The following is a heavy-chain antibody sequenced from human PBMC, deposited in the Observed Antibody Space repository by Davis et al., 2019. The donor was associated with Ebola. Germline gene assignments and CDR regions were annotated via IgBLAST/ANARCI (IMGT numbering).Heavy chain of an antibody. J-gene: IGHJ4*02. Sequence: SETLSLTCTVSGGSFSSSDFYWGWIRQPPGKGLEWIGSTHYSETTYYNPSLKSRLTISVDTSQNQFSLRLRSVTAADTAVYYCARHRREKSHYYGSGSPNYFDYWGQGTLVTVSS. D-gene: IGHD3-10*01. V-gene: IGHV4-39*01. CDR1: GGSFSSSDFY. CDR3: ARHRREKSHYYGSGSPNYFDY. CDR2: THYSETT.